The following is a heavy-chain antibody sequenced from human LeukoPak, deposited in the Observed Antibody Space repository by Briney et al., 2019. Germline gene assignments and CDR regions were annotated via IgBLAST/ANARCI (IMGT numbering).Heavy chain of an antibody. D-gene: IGHD6-25*01. Sequence: ASVTVSYKASGYTFTDYYMHWVRQAPGQGLEGMGWINPNSGGTNYAQKFQGRVTITRDTSISTAYMELSRLRSDDTAVYYCARDLRRALVDYWGQGTLVTVSS. J-gene: IGHJ4*02. CDR3: ARDLRRALVDY. CDR2: INPNSGGT. V-gene: IGHV1-2*02. CDR1: GYTFTDYY.